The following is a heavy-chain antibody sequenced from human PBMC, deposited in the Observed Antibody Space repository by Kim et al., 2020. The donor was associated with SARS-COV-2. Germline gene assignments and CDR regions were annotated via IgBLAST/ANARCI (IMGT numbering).Heavy chain of an antibody. D-gene: IGHD3-10*01. CDR3: AKESDSGSYYAWAYNYYGMDV. CDR1: GFTFSSYG. Sequence: GGSLRLSCAASGFTFSSYGMHWVRQAPGKGLEWVAVISYDGSNKYYADSVKGRFTISRDNSKNTLYLQMNSLRAEDTAVYYCAKESDSGSYYAWAYNYYGMDVWGQRTTVTVSS. J-gene: IGHJ6*02. V-gene: IGHV3-30*18. CDR2: ISYDGSNK.